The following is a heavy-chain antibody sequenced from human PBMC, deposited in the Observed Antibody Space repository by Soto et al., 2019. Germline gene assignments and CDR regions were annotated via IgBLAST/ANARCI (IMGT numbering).Heavy chain of an antibody. D-gene: IGHD6-13*01. J-gene: IGHJ6*02. CDR1: GYSFTSYW. CDR2: IDPSDSYT. CDR3: ARRVAAAEPGGIYYYYYGMDV. V-gene: IGHV5-10-1*01. Sequence: GESLKISCEGSGYSFTSYWISWVRQMPGKGLEWMGRIDPSDSYTNYSPSFQGHVTISADKSISTAYLQWSSLKASDTAMYYCARRVAAAEPGGIYYYYYGMDVWGQGTTVTVSS.